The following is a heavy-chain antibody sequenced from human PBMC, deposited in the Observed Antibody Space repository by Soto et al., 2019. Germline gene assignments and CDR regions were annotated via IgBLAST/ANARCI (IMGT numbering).Heavy chain of an antibody. CDR1: GGSISSYY. V-gene: IGHV4-59*01. D-gene: IGHD2-2*01. J-gene: IGHJ6*02. Sequence: SETLSLTCTVSGGSISSYYWSWIRQPPGKGLEWIGYIYYSGSTNYNPSLKSRVTISVDTSKNQFSLKLSSVTAADTAVYYCARATPSITSFLEMDVWGQGTTVTVSS. CDR3: ARATPSITSFLEMDV. CDR2: IYYSGST.